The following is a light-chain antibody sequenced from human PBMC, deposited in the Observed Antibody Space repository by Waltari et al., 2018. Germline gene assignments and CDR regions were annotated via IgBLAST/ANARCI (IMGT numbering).Light chain of an antibody. CDR2: KAY. CDR1: QSISSQ. J-gene: IGKJ1*01. CDR3: QQYNSYSPVA. Sequence: DIQMTQSPCTLSASAGDRVTITCRASQSISSQLAWYQQQPRKAPKLLIYKAYSLESGVPLRFSGSGSGTEFTLTISSMQLDDFATYYCQQYNSYSPVAFGQGTKVEIK. V-gene: IGKV1-5*03.